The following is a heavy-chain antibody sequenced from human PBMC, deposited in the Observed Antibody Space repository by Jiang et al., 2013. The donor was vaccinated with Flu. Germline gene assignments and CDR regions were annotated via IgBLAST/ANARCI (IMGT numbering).Heavy chain of an antibody. Sequence: QLLESGGVVVQPGGSLRLSCAASGFTFDDYTMHWVRQAPGKGLEWVSLISWDGGSTYYADSVKGRFTISRDNSKNSLYLQMNSLRTEDTALYYCAKEGAVAGYFDYWGQGTLVTVSS. D-gene: IGHD6-19*01. J-gene: IGHJ4*02. CDR1: GFTFDDYT. CDR3: AKEGAVAGYFDY. CDR2: ISWDGGST. V-gene: IGHV3-43*01.